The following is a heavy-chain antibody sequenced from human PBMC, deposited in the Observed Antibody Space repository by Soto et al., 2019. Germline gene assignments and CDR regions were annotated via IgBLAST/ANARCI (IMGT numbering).Heavy chain of an antibody. Sequence: ASVKVSCKASGYTFTSYDINWVRQATGQGLEWMGWMNPNSGNTGYAQKFQGRVTMTRNTSISTAYMELSSLRSEDTAVYYCAIPRKNYGDSYYYYYYGMDVWGQGTTVTAP. D-gene: IGHD4-17*01. J-gene: IGHJ6*02. CDR2: MNPNSGNT. CDR1: GYTFTSYD. CDR3: AIPRKNYGDSYYYYYYGMDV. V-gene: IGHV1-8*01.